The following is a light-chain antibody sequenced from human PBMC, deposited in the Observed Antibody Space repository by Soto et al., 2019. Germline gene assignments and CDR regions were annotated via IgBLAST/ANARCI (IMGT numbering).Light chain of an antibody. CDR2: KAS. Sequence: DIQMTQSPSTLSGSVGDRVTITCRASQTISSWLAWYQQKPGKAPKLLIYKASTLKSGVPSRFSGSGSGTEFPLPISSLQPDDFATYYCQHYTSYSEAFGQGPKVELK. V-gene: IGKV1-5*03. CDR3: QHYTSYSEA. CDR1: QTISSW. J-gene: IGKJ1*01.